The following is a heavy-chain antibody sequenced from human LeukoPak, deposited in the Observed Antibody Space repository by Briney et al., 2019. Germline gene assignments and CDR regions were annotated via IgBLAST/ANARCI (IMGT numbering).Heavy chain of an antibody. D-gene: IGHD3-22*01. CDR3: ARAAYDSSGYLTL. V-gene: IGHV3-33*01. J-gene: IGHJ4*02. Sequence: GGSLRLSCAASGFTFSSYGMHWVRQAPGRGLEWVAVIWYDGTNKYYADSVKGRFTISRDNSKNTLFLQMNSLRAEDTAVYYCARAAYDSSGYLTLWGQGTLVTVSS. CDR1: GFTFSSYG. CDR2: IWYDGTNK.